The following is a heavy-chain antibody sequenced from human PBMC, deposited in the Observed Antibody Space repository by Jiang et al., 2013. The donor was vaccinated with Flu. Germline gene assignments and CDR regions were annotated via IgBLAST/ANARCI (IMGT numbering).Heavy chain of an antibody. J-gene: IGHJ4*02. D-gene: IGHD1-26*01. V-gene: IGHV2-5*02. Sequence: PPGKALEWLALIYWDDDKRYSPSLKSRLTITKDTSKNQVVLTMTNMDPVDTATYYCAHSPFSGNALNPYYFDYWGQGTLVTVSS. CDR2: IYWDDDK. CDR3: AHSPFSGNALNPYYFDY.